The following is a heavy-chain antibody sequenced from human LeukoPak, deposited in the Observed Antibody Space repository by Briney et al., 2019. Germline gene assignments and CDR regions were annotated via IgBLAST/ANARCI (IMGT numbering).Heavy chain of an antibody. D-gene: IGHD6-19*01. CDR2: IYYSGST. J-gene: IGHJ4*02. V-gene: IGHV4-39*01. CDR3: ARPARRSSGWYYDY. CDR1: GGSISSSSYY. Sequence: PSGTLSLTCTVSGGSISSSSYYWGWIRQPPGKGLEWIGSIYYSGSTYYNPSLKSRVTIPVDTSKNQFSLKLSSVTAADTAVYYCARPARRSSGWYYDYWGQGTLVTVSS.